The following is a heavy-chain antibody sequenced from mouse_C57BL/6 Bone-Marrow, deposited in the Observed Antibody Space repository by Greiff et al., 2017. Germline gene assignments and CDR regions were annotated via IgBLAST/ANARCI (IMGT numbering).Heavy chain of an antibody. CDR1: GYAFSSYW. J-gene: IGHJ2*01. CDR2: IYPGDGDT. D-gene: IGHD1-1*01. CDR3: APTVVGGFDY. Sequence: VMLVESGAELVKPGASVKISCKASGYAFSSYWMNWVKQRPGKGLEWIGQIYPGDGDTNYNGKFKGQATLTADKSSSTAYMQLSSLTSEDSAVYFCAPTVVGGFDYWGQGTTLTVSS. V-gene: IGHV1-80*01.